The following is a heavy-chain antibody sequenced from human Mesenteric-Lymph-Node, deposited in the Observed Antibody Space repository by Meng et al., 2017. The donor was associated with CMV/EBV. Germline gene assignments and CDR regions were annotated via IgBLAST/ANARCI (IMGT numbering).Heavy chain of an antibody. CDR1: GYTFTTYD. Sequence: ASVTVSCKASGYTFTTYDIHWVRQATGQGLEWMGWMNPDSGNTGYAQKFQGRVAITMNTSISTAYMELSSLRSEDTALYYCARVIAARVYPPPTYYFDYWGQGTLVTVSS. CDR2: MNPDSGNT. D-gene: IGHD6-6*01. CDR3: ARVIAARVYPPPTYYFDY. V-gene: IGHV1-8*03. J-gene: IGHJ4*02.